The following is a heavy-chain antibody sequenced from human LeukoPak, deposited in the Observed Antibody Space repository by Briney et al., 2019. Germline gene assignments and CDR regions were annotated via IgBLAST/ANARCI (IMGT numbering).Heavy chain of an antibody. Sequence: PGGSLRLSCAASGFTVSNNYMNWVRQAPGKGLEWVSVIYSGGGTYYADSVKGRFTISRDNSRNTLYLQMNSLRAEDTAVYYCARILPRQYRPPYYYYMDVWGKGTTVTVSS. D-gene: IGHD4-11*01. CDR3: ARILPRQYRPPYYYYMDV. V-gene: IGHV3-53*01. J-gene: IGHJ6*03. CDR2: IYSGGGT. CDR1: GFTVSNNY.